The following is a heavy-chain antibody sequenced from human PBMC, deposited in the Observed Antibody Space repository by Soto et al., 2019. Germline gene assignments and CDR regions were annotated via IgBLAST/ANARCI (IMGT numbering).Heavy chain of an antibody. J-gene: IGHJ4*02. CDR3: AREPPETPPDY. CDR1: GYTFSDYG. Sequence: GASVKVSCKTSGYTFSDYGISWVRQAPRQGLEWMGWISAKNANTNFAQKFRGRVTMITDTSTNTVYMELRNLRLDDTAVYYCAREPPETPPDYWGQGTLVTVSS. CDR2: ISAKNANT. V-gene: IGHV1-18*01.